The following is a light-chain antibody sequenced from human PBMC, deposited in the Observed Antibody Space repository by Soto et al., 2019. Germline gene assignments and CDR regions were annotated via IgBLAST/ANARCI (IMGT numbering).Light chain of an antibody. J-gene: IGLJ1*01. CDR2: EVS. CDR1: SRDVGGSNY. CDR3: SSYTNINTRAGV. Sequence: QSVLIQPASVSGSPGQSITISCTGTSRDVGGSNYVSWYQHHPHRAPKLLIYEVSYRPSGVSSRFSGSKSGNTASLTISGLQAEDEADYYCSSYTNINTRAGVFGTGTKVTVL. V-gene: IGLV2-14*01.